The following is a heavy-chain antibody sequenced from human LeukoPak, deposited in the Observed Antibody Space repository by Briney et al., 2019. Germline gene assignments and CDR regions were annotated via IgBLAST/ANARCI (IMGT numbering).Heavy chain of an antibody. CDR3: ATHGPAVAGGFDP. CDR2: VYFTGST. J-gene: IGHJ5*02. CDR1: GGSITSTDYY. V-gene: IGHV4-39*01. D-gene: IGHD6-19*01. Sequence: SETLSLTCNVSGGSITSTDYYWGWIRQPPGKGLEWIGSVYFTGSTYYNPSLKSRVTISVDTSGNQFSLRWCSVTDADTAVYYCATHGPAVAGGFDPWGRGALVTVSS.